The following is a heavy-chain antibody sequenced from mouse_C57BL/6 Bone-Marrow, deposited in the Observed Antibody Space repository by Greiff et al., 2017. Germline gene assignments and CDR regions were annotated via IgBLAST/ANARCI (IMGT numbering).Heavy chain of an antibody. CDR2: INPSSGYT. CDR1: GYTFTGYW. V-gene: IGHV1-7*01. Sequence: QVQLQQSGADLAKPGASVKLSCKASGYTFTGYWMHWVKQRPGQGLEWIGDINPSSGYTNYNQKFKDKATLTADKSSNTAYMQLSSLTYEDSAVYYCARDGVRVRASYAMDYWGQGTSVTVSS. J-gene: IGHJ4*01. D-gene: IGHD3-1*01. CDR3: ARDGVRVRASYAMDY.